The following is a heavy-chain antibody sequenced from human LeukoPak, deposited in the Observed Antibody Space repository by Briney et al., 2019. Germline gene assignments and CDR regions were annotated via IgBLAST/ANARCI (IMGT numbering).Heavy chain of an antibody. CDR3: AKDWGQRGVGASLGH. V-gene: IGHV3-30*18. CDR2: ISYDGSNK. D-gene: IGHD1-26*01. J-gene: IGHJ4*02. Sequence: GGSLRLSCAASGFMFTNYGMHWVRQAPGKGLEWVAVISYDGSNKYYADSVKGRFTISRDNSKNTLYLQINSLRHEDTAVYYCAKDWGQRGVGASLGHWGQGTLVIVSS. CDR1: GFMFTNYG.